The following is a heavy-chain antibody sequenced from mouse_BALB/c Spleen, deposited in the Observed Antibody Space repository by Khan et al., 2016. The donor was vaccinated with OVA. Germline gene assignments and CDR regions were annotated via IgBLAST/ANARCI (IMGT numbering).Heavy chain of an antibody. CDR1: GFTFSSYT. V-gene: IGHV5-12-2*01. D-gene: IGHD1-1*01. CDR2: ISHGGSSA. J-gene: IGHJ4*01. Sequence: EVELVESGGGLVQPGGSLKLSYAASGFTFSSYTMSWVRQTPDKRLEWVAFISHGGSSAYYPATVKGRFTSSRDNAKNTLYLQMSSLKSEDTAMYYCTRPSTTEYDYGMDYWGQGTSVTVSS. CDR3: TRPSTTEYDYGMDY.